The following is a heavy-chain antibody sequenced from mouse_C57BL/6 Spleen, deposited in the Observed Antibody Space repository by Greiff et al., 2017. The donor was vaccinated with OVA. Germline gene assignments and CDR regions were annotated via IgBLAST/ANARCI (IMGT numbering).Heavy chain of an antibody. J-gene: IGHJ2*01. CDR3: ARMNYGSSYDYFDY. CDR1: GFSLTSYA. V-gene: IGHV2-9-1*01. CDR2: IWTGGGT. Sequence: VQRVESGPGLVAPSQSLSITCTVSGFSLTSYAISWVRQPPGKGLEWLGVIWTGGGTNYNSALKSRLSISKDNSKSQVFLKMNSLQTDDTARYYCARMNYGSSYDYFDYWGQGTTLTVSS. D-gene: IGHD1-1*01.